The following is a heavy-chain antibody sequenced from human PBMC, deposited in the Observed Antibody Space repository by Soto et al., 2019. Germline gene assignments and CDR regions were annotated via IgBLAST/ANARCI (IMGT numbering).Heavy chain of an antibody. J-gene: IGHJ3*01. D-gene: IGHD6-13*01. CDR1: GLSLSTSGVG. CDR2: IYWDDAK. V-gene: IGHV2-5*02. Sequence: QITLKESGPTLVKPTQTLTLTCTFSGLSLSTSGVGVGWIRQPPGKALEWLALIYWDDAKRYSPSLKSRLTIIKDTSNSTVVLIMTNMDPGDTATYYCAQRLGQSGSRWDSGAYDLWGQGTMVTVSS. CDR3: AQRLGQSGSRWDSGAYDL.